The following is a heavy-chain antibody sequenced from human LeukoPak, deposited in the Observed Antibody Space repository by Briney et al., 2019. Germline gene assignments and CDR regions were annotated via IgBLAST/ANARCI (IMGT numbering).Heavy chain of an antibody. D-gene: IGHD6-13*01. J-gene: IGHJ4*02. CDR2: ISGSGGST. V-gene: IGHV3-23*01. CDR3: ARRFPYSSSWDFDY. Sequence: GGSLRLSCAASGFIFSSYAMSWVRQAPGKGLEWVSGISGSGGSTYYADSVKGRFTISRDNSKNTPYLQMNSLRVEDTAVYYCARRFPYSSSWDFDYWGQGTLVTVSA. CDR1: GFIFSSYA.